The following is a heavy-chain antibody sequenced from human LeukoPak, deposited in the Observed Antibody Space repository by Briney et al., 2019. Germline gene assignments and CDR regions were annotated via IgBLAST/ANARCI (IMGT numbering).Heavy chain of an antibody. D-gene: IGHD3-9*01. CDR1: GGSFSGYY. CDR3: ARERVYYDILTDYYFPLYYFDY. V-gene: IGHV4-34*01. J-gene: IGHJ4*02. Sequence: KSSETLSLTCAVYGGSFSGYYWSWIRQPPGKGLEWIGEINHNGSTNYNPSLKSRVTISVDTSKNQFSLKLSSVTAADTAVYYCARERVYYDILTDYYFPLYYFDYWGQGTLVIVSS. CDR2: INHNGST.